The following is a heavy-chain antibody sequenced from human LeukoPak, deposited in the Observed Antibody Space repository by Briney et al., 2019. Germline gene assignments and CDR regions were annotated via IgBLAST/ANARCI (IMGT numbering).Heavy chain of an antibody. Sequence: SETLSLTCTVSGGSISSSSYYWGWIRQPPGKGLEWIGSIYYSGSTYYNPSLKSRVTISVDTSKNQFSLKLSSVTAADTAVYYCARIEGYSFGPFDYWGRGTLVTVSS. V-gene: IGHV4-39*01. J-gene: IGHJ4*02. CDR3: ARIEGYSFGPFDY. D-gene: IGHD5-18*01. CDR1: GGSISSSSYY. CDR2: IYYSGST.